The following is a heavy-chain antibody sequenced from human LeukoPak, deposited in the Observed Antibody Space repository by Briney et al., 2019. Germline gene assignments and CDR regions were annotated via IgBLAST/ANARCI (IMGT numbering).Heavy chain of an antibody. Sequence: GGSLRLSCAASGFTFSNYWMHWVRHAPGEGLVWVSRIDPDGSGINYADSVKGRFTISRDNAKNTLYLQMNSLRAEDTAVYYCASLGRLRSWGQGTRVTVSS. CDR1: GFTFSNYW. CDR2: IDPDGSGI. V-gene: IGHV3-74*01. D-gene: IGHD3-3*01. CDR3: ASLGRLRS. J-gene: IGHJ5*02.